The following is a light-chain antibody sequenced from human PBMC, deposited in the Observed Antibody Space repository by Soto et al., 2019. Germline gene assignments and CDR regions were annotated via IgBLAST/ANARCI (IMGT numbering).Light chain of an antibody. V-gene: IGKV3-11*01. CDR2: DAT. CDR3: QQRSNWPPWT. Sequence: EIVLTQSPATLSLSPGERATLSCRASQSVSSYLAWYQQKPGQAPRLLIYDATNRATGIPARFSGSRSGTDFTLPISSLEPDDFAVYYCQQRSNWPPWTFGQGTKVEIK. J-gene: IGKJ1*01. CDR1: QSVSSY.